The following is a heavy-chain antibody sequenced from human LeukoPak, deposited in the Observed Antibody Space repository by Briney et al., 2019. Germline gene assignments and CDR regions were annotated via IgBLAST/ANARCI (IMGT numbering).Heavy chain of an antibody. CDR3: ARVQLVDYYYYSYMDV. J-gene: IGHJ6*03. D-gene: IGHD6-6*01. V-gene: IGHV3-20*04. CDR1: GFTFSNYW. Sequence: GGSLRLSCAASGFTFSNYWMHWVRQAPGKGLEWVSGINWNGGSTGYADSVKGRFTISRDNAKNSLYLQMNSLRAEDTALYYCARVQLVDYYYYSYMDVWGKGTTVTVSS. CDR2: INWNGGST.